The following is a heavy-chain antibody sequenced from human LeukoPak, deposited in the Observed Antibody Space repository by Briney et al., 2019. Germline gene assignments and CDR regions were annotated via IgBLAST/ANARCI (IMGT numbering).Heavy chain of an antibody. CDR1: GGSISSYY. J-gene: IGHJ6*02. CDR3: ARVQAYYYGMDV. V-gene: IGHV4-59*01. Sequence: SETLSLTCTVSGGSISSYYWSWIRQPPGKGLEWIGYIYYSGSTNYNPSLKSRVTISVDTSKNQFSLKLSSATAADTAVYYCARVQAYYYGMDVWGQGTTVTVSS. CDR2: IYYSGST.